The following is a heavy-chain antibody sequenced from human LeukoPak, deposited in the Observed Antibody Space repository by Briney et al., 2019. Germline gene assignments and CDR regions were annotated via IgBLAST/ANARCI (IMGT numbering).Heavy chain of an antibody. CDR3: ARDGGSSGIVRDYFYYYAMDV. V-gene: IGHV4-4*07. J-gene: IGHJ6*02. D-gene: IGHD6-19*01. CDR2: IYTSGST. CDR1: GGSINTYD. Sequence: SETLSLTCTVSGGSINTYDWSWTRQPAGKGLEWIGRIYTSGSTNYNPSLKNRVTMSVDASKNQFSLKLSSVTAADTAVYFCARDGGSSGIVRDYFYYYAMDVWGQGTTVTVSS.